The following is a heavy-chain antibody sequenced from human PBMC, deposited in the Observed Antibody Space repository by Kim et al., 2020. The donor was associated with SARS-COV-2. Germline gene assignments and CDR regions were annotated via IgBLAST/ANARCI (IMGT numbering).Heavy chain of an antibody. D-gene: IGHD6-19*01. V-gene: IGHV3-9*01. CDR3: AKGGGSSGWYDY. Sequence: GDADSVKGRFTISRDNAKNSLYLKMNSLRAEDTALYYCAKGGGSSGWYDYWGQGTLVTVSS. J-gene: IGHJ4*02.